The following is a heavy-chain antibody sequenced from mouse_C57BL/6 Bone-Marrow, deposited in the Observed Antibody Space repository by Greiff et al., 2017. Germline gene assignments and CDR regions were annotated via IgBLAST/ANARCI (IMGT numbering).Heavy chain of an antibody. Sequence: EVKLMESGAELVRPGASVKLSCTASGFNIKDDYMHWVKQRPEQGLEWIGWIDPENGDTEYASKFQGKATITADTSSNTAYLQLSSLTSEDTAVYYCTTLYGSSWYFDVWGTGTTVTVSS. CDR2: IDPENGDT. J-gene: IGHJ1*03. CDR3: TTLYGSSWYFDV. V-gene: IGHV14-4*01. D-gene: IGHD1-1*01. CDR1: GFNIKDDY.